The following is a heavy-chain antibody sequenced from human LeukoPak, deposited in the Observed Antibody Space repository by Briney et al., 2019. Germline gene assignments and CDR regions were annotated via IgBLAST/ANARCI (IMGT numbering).Heavy chain of an antibody. Sequence: SETLSLICTVSGGSISSYYWSWIRQPPGKGLEWIGYIYYSGSTNYNPSLKSRVTISVDTSKNQFSLKLSSVTAADTAVYYCARDGSRILPFDYWGQGTLVTVSS. V-gene: IGHV4-59*12. CDR1: GGSISSYY. D-gene: IGHD6-13*01. CDR3: ARDGSRILPFDY. J-gene: IGHJ4*02. CDR2: IYYSGST.